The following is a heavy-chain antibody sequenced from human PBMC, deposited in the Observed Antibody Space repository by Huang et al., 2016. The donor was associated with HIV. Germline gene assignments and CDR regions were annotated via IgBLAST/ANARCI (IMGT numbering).Heavy chain of an antibody. D-gene: IGHD2-8*01. CDR2: IRFDGNKK. Sequence: QVRLVESGGGVVQPGGSLTLSCEASGFTFSTFGMHWVRQAPGKGMEWVANIRFDGNKKVYEESLKGRFTIFRENSKNTVYLEMNSLTGEDTAMYFCAKGGASYHNGPEYWGQGTQVIVS. J-gene: IGHJ4*02. V-gene: IGHV3-30*02. CDR1: GFTFSTFG. CDR3: AKGGASYHNGPEY.